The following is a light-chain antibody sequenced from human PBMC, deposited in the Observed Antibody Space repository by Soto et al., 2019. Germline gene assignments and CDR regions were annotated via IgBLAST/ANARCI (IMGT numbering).Light chain of an antibody. CDR3: QQYSNWPPIT. CDR2: GAS. CDR1: QSVDSH. J-gene: IGKJ5*01. V-gene: IGKV3-15*01. Sequence: ETVMTQSPATLSVSPGERATLSCRASQSVDSHLAWYRQKPGQAPRLLIYGASTRATGIPARFSDSGSGTEFTLTISSLQSEDFEVYYCQQYSNWPPITFGQGTRLEVK.